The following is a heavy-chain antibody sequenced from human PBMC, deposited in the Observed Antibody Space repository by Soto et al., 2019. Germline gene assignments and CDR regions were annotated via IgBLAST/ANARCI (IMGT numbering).Heavy chain of an antibody. Sequence: GESLKISCAASGFTFSSYAMHWVRQAPGKGLEWVAVISYDGSNKYYADSVKGRFTISRDNSKNTLYLQMNSLRAEDTAVYYCARDLSNSYSGSYYEYYYGMDVWGQGTTVTVSS. D-gene: IGHD1-26*01. V-gene: IGHV3-30*04. J-gene: IGHJ6*02. CDR2: ISYDGSNK. CDR3: ARDLSNSYSGSYYEYYYGMDV. CDR1: GFTFSSYA.